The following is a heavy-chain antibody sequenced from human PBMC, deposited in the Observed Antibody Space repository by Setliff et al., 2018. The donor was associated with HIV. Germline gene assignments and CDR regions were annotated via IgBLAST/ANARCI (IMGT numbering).Heavy chain of an antibody. J-gene: IGHJ4*02. Sequence: SETLSLTCTVSGGSISSGEYYWSWIRQPPGKGLEWLGYISSSGGTDYNPSLNSRIIISIDTSKNQFSLRLSSVTAADTAVYFCARVLPYDSTGFLLYYFDNWGQGTLVTVPQ. V-gene: IGHV4-30-4*08. CDR2: ISSSGGT. CDR3: ARVLPYDSTGFLLYYFDN. D-gene: IGHD3-22*01. CDR1: GGSISSGEYY.